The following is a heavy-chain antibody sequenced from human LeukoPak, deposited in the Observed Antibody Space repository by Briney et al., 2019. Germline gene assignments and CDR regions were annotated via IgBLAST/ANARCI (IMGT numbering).Heavy chain of an antibody. CDR2: VNPTGGST. J-gene: IGHJ5*02. Sequence: ASVKVSCKASGYTFIAYYMHWVRQAPGQGLEWMGIVNPTGGSTTYAQKFQGRATMTRDTSTSTVHMELSSLRSEDTAVYYCARENGDGYNWEFDPWGQGTLVTVSS. CDR3: ARENGDGYNWEFDP. V-gene: IGHV1-46*01. CDR1: GYTFIAYY. D-gene: IGHD5-24*01.